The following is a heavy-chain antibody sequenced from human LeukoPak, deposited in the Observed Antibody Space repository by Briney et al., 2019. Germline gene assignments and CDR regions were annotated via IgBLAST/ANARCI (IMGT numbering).Heavy chain of an antibody. CDR3: ARGASDLPLDY. CDR1: GFTFSDYY. V-gene: IGHV3-11*04. J-gene: IGHJ4*02. D-gene: IGHD3-16*01. CDR2: IGSSGYDI. Sequence: PGGSLRLSCAASGFTFSDYYMSWIRQAPGKGLEWISYIGSSGYDINNADSVKGRFTISRDNAKNSLYLQMYSLRPEDTAVYYCARGASDLPLDYWGQGPVVIVSS.